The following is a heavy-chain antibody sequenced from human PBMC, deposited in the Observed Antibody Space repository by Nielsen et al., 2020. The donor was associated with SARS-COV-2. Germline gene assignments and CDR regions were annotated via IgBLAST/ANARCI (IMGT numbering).Heavy chain of an antibody. J-gene: IGHJ6*02. Sequence: KVSCKGSGYSFSTYWIAWVRQMPGKGLEWMGIIYPDDSDTKYNPSFRGQVIISADKSIRTAYLQWSSLKASDTAMYYCARPASYGDYVDGMDVWGQGTTVTVSS. V-gene: IGHV5-51*01. CDR1: GYSFSTYW. CDR3: ARPASYGDYVDGMDV. D-gene: IGHD4-17*01. CDR2: IYPDDSDT.